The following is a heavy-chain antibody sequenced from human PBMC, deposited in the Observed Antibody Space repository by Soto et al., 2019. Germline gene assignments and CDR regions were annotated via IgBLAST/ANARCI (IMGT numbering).Heavy chain of an antibody. CDR1: GYRFTNYW. CDR3: ARFGHPQRKDYYGMDV. D-gene: IGHD2-2*01. V-gene: IGHV5-51*01. CDR2: VYPGDSDT. Sequence: GESLKISCKGSGYRFTNYWIGWVRQMPGKGLEWMGIVYPGDSDTRYSPSFQGQVTISADKSISTAYLKWSSLKASDTAMYYCARFGHPQRKDYYGMDVWGQGTTVTVSS. J-gene: IGHJ6*02.